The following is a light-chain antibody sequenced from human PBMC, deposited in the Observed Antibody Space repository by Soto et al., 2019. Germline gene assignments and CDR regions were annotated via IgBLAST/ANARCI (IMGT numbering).Light chain of an antibody. CDR1: QSISSW. CDR2: DAS. Sequence: DIQMTQSTSTLSASVGDRVTITCRASQSISSWLAWYQQKPGKATKLLIYDASSLESGVQSRFSGSGSGTEFTLAISSLQPDDFATYYCQQYNSVVGFGQGTKVEIK. V-gene: IGKV1-5*01. J-gene: IGKJ1*01. CDR3: QQYNSVVG.